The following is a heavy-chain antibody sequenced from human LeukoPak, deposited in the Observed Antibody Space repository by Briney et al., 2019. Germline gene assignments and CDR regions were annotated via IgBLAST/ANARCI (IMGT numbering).Heavy chain of an antibody. CDR1: GYTFSRYW. V-gene: IGHV5-51*01. D-gene: IGHD4-11*01. Sequence: GESLKISCKASGYTFSRYWIDWVRQMPGKGLEWMGIIYPGDSDTRYSPSFQGQVTISADKSISTAYLQWSSLKASDTAMYYCARLADYRLYYYYGMDVWGQGTTVTVSS. CDR3: ARLADYRLYYYYGMDV. CDR2: IYPGDSDT. J-gene: IGHJ6*02.